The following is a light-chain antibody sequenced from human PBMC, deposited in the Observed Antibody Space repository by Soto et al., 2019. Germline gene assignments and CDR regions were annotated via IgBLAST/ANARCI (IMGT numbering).Light chain of an antibody. V-gene: IGLV2-14*01. J-gene: IGLJ1*01. CDR2: EVS. CDR1: SSDAGIYNY. CDR3: SSYTTSSTRV. Sequence: QSVLTQPASVSGSPGQSIAISCTGSSSDAGIYNYVSWYQQHPGKVPKLIIYEVSNRPSGVSNRFSGSKSGNTASLTISGLQAEDEADYYCSSYTTSSTRVFGTGTKVTVL.